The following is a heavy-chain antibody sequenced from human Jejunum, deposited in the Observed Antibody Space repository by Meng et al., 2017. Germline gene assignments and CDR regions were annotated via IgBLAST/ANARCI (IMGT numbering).Heavy chain of an antibody. Sequence: SGGGLVRTGGSLRLSCVASGFSFSSYWMSWVRQSPGKGLELVANINQDESEKSYVDSVKGRFTISRDNAKNSFYLQMNTLRAEDTALYYCARDPGYGSFDIWGQGTMVTV. CDR2: INQDESEK. D-gene: IGHD2-15*01. CDR3: ARDPGYGSFDI. V-gene: IGHV3-7*01. CDR1: GFSFSSYW. J-gene: IGHJ3*02.